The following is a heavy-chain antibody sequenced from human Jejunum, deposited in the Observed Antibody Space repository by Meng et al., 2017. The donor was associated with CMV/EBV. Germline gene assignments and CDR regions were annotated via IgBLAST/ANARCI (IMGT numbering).Heavy chain of an antibody. D-gene: IGHD2-15*01. CDR1: GFTFSNAW. V-gene: IGHV3-15*01. J-gene: IGHJ4*02. CDR3: SGGGYTFDS. Sequence: EVQLVESGGGLVKPGGSLRVSCAASGFTFSNAWMTWVRQAPGKGLEWVGRIRSTTDGGTTDYAAPVKGRFTISREDSKNTLYLQMNSLKTEDTAVYYCSGGGYTFDSWGQGTLVTVSS. CDR2: IRSTTDGGTT.